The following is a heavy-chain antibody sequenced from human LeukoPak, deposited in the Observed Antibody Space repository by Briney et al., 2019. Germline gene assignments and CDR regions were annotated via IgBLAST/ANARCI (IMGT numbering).Heavy chain of an antibody. Sequence: SETLSLTCTVSGGSISSGSYYWSWIRQHPGKGLEWIGYIYYSGSTYYNPSLKSRVTLSIDTSKDQFSLKLSSVTAADTAVYYCARVVTTVVSYFDYWGQGTLVTVSS. D-gene: IGHD4-23*01. CDR1: GGSISSGSYY. J-gene: IGHJ4*02. CDR2: IYYSGST. CDR3: ARVVTTVVSYFDY. V-gene: IGHV4-31*03.